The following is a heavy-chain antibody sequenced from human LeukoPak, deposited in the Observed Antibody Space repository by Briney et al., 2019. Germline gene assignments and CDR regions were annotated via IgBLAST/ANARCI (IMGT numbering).Heavy chain of an antibody. CDR2: ISAYNGNT. CDR1: GYTFTSYG. J-gene: IGHJ6*02. CDR3: ARVEWLYYYGMDV. Sequence: ASVKVSCKASGYTFTSYGISWVRQAPGQGLEWMGWISAYNGNTNYAQKLQGRVTTTTDTSTSTAYMELRSLRSDDTAVYYCARVEWLYYYGMDVWGQGTTVTVSS. D-gene: IGHD3-3*01. V-gene: IGHV1-18*01.